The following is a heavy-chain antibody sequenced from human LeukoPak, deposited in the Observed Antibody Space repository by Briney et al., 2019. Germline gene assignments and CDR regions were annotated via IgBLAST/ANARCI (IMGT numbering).Heavy chain of an antibody. CDR2: ISSSSSYI. CDR1: GFTFSSYS. CDR3: ARDLLAARPRYYFNY. Sequence: GGSLRLSCAASGFTFSSYSMNWVRQAPGKGLEWVSSISSSSSYIYYADSVKGRFTISRDNAKNSLYLQMNSLRAEDTAVYYCARDLLAARPRYYFNYWGQGTLVTVSS. V-gene: IGHV3-21*01. D-gene: IGHD6-6*01. J-gene: IGHJ4*02.